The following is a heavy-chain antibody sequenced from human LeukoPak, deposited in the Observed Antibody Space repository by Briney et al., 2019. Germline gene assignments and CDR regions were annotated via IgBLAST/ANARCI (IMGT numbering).Heavy chain of an antibody. CDR1: GFTFSTYA. Sequence: GGSLRLSCAAFGFTFSTYAMSWVRQAPGKGLEWVSLIGGSDGRTRYADSVKGRSTISRDNSKNTLYLEMNSLRAEDTAVYYCAKDSSSYDWGYMDVWGKGTTVTISS. CDR3: AKDSSSYDWGYMDV. CDR2: IGGSDGRT. D-gene: IGHD3-22*01. V-gene: IGHV3-23*01. J-gene: IGHJ6*03.